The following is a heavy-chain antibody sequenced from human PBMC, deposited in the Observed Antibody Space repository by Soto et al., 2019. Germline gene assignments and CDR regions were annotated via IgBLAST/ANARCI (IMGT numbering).Heavy chain of an antibody. CDR3: ARLSSGSYYNAYYYGMDV. D-gene: IGHD3-10*01. Sequence: ASVKVSCKASGYTFTSYDINWVRQATGQGLEWMGWMNPNSGNTGYAQKFQGRVTMTRNTSISTAYMELSSLRSEDTAVYYCARLSSGSYYNAYYYGMDVWGQGTTVTVSS. V-gene: IGHV1-8*01. CDR2: MNPNSGNT. J-gene: IGHJ6*02. CDR1: GYTFTSYD.